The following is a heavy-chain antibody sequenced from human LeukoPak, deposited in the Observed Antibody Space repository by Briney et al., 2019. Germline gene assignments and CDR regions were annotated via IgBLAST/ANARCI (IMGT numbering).Heavy chain of an antibody. Sequence: GGSLRLSCAASGFPFSTRSLNWVRQAPGKGLEWVSSISAGGDFVYYGDSVKGRFTMSRDNAKNSLHLQMDSLTAEDTAVYYCAKGAVVASFYYWGQGTLVTVSS. J-gene: IGHJ4*02. CDR3: AKGAVVASFYY. V-gene: IGHV3-21*04. D-gene: IGHD2-15*01. CDR1: GFPFSTRS. CDR2: ISAGGDFV.